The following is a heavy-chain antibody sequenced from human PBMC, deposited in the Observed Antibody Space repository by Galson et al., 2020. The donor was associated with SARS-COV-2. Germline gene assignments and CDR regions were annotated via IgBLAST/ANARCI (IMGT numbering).Heavy chain of an antibody. Sequence: GQSLKLSCAASGFTFSSYAMHWVRQAPGKGLEWVAVISYDGSNKYYADSVKGRCTISRDNSKNTLYLQMNSLRAEDTAVYYCARDLTILGYFDYWGQGSLVTVSS. CDR1: GFTFSSYA. D-gene: IGHD3-3*01. CDR3: ARDLTILGYFDY. V-gene: IGHV3-30-3*01. J-gene: IGHJ4*02. CDR2: ISYDGSNK.